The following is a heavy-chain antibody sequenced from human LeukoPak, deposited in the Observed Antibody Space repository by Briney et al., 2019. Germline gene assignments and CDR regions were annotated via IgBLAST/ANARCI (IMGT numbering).Heavy chain of an antibody. D-gene: IGHD1-26*01. J-gene: IGHJ3*02. CDR3: AKNSGNSKQGAFDI. V-gene: IGHV3-64*04. CDR2: ITADGGGT. Sequence: GGSLRLSCSASGFTFSTYPIHWVRQAPGKGPELVSGITADGGGTYYADLVKGRFTISRDNSKNTLYLQMNSLRAEDTALYYCAKNSGNSKQGAFDIWGQGTMVTVSS. CDR1: GFTFSTYP.